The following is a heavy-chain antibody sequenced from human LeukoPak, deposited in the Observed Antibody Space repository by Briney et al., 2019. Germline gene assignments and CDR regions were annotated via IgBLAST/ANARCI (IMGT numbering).Heavy chain of an antibody. CDR2: IYPGDSDT. CDR1: GYSFTSYW. Sequence: GESLKISCKGSGYSFTSYWIGWVRQMPGKGLKWMGIIYPGDSDTTYSPTFQGQVTISVDKFISTAYLQWSSLKASDTATYYCARRDSSNWDFDYWGQGTLVTVSS. CDR3: ARRDSSNWDFDY. V-gene: IGHV5-51*01. J-gene: IGHJ4*02. D-gene: IGHD6-13*01.